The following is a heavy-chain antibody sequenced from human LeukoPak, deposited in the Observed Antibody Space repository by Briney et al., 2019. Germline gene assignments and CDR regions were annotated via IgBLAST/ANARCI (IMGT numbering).Heavy chain of an antibody. Sequence: GGSLRLSCAASGFTFSSYSMNWVRQAPGKGLEWVSSISSSSSYIYCADSVKGRFTISRDNAKNSLYLQMNSLRAEDTAVYYCARGLDTAMAAHFDYWGQGTLVTVSS. CDR1: GFTFSSYS. CDR3: ARGLDTAMAAHFDY. J-gene: IGHJ4*02. CDR2: ISSSSSYI. D-gene: IGHD5-18*01. V-gene: IGHV3-21*01.